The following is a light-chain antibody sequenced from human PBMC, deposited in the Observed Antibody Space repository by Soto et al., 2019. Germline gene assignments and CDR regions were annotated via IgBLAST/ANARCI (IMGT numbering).Light chain of an antibody. J-gene: IGLJ2*01. Sequence: QSALTQPASVSGSPGQSITISCTGTSSDVGGYNYVSWYQQHPGKAPKLMIYDDSNRPSGVSNRFSGSKSGNTASLTISGLQAEDEADYYSSSYTSSSTRVFGGGTKLTVL. V-gene: IGLV2-14*01. CDR2: DDS. CDR1: SSDVGGYNY. CDR3: SSYTSSSTRV.